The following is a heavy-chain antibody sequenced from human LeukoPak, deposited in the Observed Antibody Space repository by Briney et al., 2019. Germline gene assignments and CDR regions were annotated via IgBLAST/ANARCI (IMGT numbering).Heavy chain of an antibody. Sequence: SETLSLTCTVSGGSISSSSYYWGWIRQPPGKGLEWIGSIYYSGSTYYNPSLKSRVTISVDTSKNQFSLKLSSVTAADTAVYYCARLRRWTAMVLPMFDYWGQGTLVTVSS. J-gene: IGHJ4*02. V-gene: IGHV4-39*01. D-gene: IGHD5-18*01. CDR3: ARLRRWTAMVLPMFDY. CDR2: IYYSGST. CDR1: GGSISSSSYY.